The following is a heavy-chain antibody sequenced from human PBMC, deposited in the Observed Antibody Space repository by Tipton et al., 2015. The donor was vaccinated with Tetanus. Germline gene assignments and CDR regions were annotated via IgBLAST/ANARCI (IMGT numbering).Heavy chain of an antibody. D-gene: IGHD3-22*01. CDR3: ARLSSSANDAHAFDI. J-gene: IGHJ3*02. CDR2: IYYSGST. Sequence: TLSLTCTVSGGSISSFNYYWGWIRQPPGKGLEWIGSIYYSGSTYYNPSLRSRATMSVDTSEIQFSLKVSSVTAADTAVYYCARLSSSANDAHAFDIWGQGTMVTVSS. CDR1: GGSISSFNYY. V-gene: IGHV4-39*01.